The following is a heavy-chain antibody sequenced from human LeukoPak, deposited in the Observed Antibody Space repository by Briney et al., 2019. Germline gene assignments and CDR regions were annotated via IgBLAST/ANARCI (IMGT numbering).Heavy chain of an antibody. CDR3: TTYYDILTGYPG. Sequence: GGSLRLSCAASGFTFSSAWMSWVRQAPGKGLEWVGRIKSKTDGGTTDYAAPVKGRFTISRDDSKNTLYLQMNSLKTEDTAVYYCTTYYDILTGYPGWGQGTLVTVSS. CDR2: IKSKTDGGTT. V-gene: IGHV3-15*01. CDR1: GFTFSSAW. D-gene: IGHD3-9*01. J-gene: IGHJ4*02.